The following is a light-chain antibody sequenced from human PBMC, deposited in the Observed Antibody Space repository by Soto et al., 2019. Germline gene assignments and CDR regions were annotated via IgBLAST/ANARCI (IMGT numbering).Light chain of an antibody. V-gene: IGKV1-33*01. Sequence: DIQMTQSPSSLSASVGDRVTITCQASQDIKNYLNWYQQKSGKAPKLLIYDASDLETGVPVRFSGSRSGTHFTFSINSLQPEDIATYYCQQYDNLPVTFGGWTKVEIK. CDR1: QDIKNY. CDR3: QQYDNLPVT. CDR2: DAS. J-gene: IGKJ4*01.